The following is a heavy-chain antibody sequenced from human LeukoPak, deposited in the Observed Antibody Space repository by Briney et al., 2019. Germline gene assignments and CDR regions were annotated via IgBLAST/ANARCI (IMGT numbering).Heavy chain of an antibody. CDR1: GGTFSSYA. Sequence: ASVKVSCKASGGTFSSYAISWVRQAPGQGLEWMGRIIPILGIANYAQKFQGRVTITADKSTSTAYMELSSLRSEDTAVYYCARSYYYDSSGYLSRPLYYYYGMDVWGQGTTVTVSS. J-gene: IGHJ6*02. CDR3: ARSYYYDSSGYLSRPLYYYYGMDV. D-gene: IGHD3-22*01. V-gene: IGHV1-69*04. CDR2: IIPILGIA.